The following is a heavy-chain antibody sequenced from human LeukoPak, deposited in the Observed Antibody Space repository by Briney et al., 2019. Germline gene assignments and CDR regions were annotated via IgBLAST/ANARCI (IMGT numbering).Heavy chain of an antibody. CDR2: IYYSGST. CDR3: ARDLGITPFDP. Sequence: SETLPLTCTVSGGSISSSSYYWGWIRQPPGKGLEWIGYIYYSGSTYYNPSLKSRVTISVDTSKNQFSLKLSSVTAADTAVYYCARDLGITPFDPWGQGTLVTVSS. J-gene: IGHJ5*02. V-gene: IGHV4-39*07. D-gene: IGHD2-15*01. CDR1: GGSISSSSYY.